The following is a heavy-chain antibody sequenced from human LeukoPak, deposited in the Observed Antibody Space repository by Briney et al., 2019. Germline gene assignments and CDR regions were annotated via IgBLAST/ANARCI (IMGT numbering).Heavy chain of an antibody. D-gene: IGHD6-19*01. CDR2: INHSGST. V-gene: IGHV4-34*01. CDR1: GGSFSGYY. Sequence: SEPLSLACAVYGGSFSGYYWSWIRQPPGKGLEWIGEINHSGSTNYNPSLKSRVTISVDTSKNQFSLKLSSVTAADTAVYYCARGRRIAVAGTLDYWGQGTLVTVSS. J-gene: IGHJ4*02. CDR3: ARGRRIAVAGTLDY.